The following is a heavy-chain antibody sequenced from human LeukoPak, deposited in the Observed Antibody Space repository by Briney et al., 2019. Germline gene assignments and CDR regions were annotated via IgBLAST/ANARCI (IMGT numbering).Heavy chain of an antibody. J-gene: IGHJ3*02. CDR2: ISYIGST. CDR1: DDSFSSHY. CDR3: ARDLVTVTKGFHI. Sequence: PSETLSLTCAVSDDSFSSHYWTWIRRPPGKGLEWIGYISYIGSTNYNPSLKSRVTISIDTSRNQFSLRLGSVTAADTAVYYCARDLVTVTKGFHIWGQGTMVSVSS. D-gene: IGHD4-17*01. V-gene: IGHV4-59*11.